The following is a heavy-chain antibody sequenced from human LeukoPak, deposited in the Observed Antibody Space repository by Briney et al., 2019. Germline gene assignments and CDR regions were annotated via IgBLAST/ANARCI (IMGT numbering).Heavy chain of an antibody. CDR3: ALAAVRGHYYCGMDV. J-gene: IGHJ6*02. CDR2: NIPIFGTA. D-gene: IGHD3-10*01. CDR1: GGTFSSYA. V-gene: IGHV1-69*13. Sequence: SVKVSCKASGGTFSSYAISWVRQAPGQGLEWMGGNIPIFGTANYAQKFQGRVTITADESTSTAYMELSSLRSEDTAVYYCALAAVRGHYYCGMDVWGQGTTVTVSS.